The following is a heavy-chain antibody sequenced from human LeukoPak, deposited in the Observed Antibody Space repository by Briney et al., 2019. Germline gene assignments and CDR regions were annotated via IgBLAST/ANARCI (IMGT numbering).Heavy chain of an antibody. CDR3: ASVKKAYQFYY. CDR1: GFTFSNHW. D-gene: IGHD3-22*01. Sequence: GGSLRLSCAASGFTFSNHWMSWVRQTPGKGLEWVANINQDGSEKYYVDSVKGRFTISRDNAKNSLYLQMSSLRGDDTAVYFCASVKKAYQFYYWGQGTLVTVSS. CDR2: INQDGSEK. V-gene: IGHV3-7*01. J-gene: IGHJ4*02.